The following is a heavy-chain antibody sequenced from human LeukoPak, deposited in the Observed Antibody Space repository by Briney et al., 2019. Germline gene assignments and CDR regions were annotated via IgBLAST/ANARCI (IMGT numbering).Heavy chain of an antibody. D-gene: IGHD3-22*01. J-gene: IGHJ4*02. Sequence: GGSLRLSCAASGFTVSSTYMAWVRQAPGRGLEWVALISYPRSYHYYIDSVKGRFTSSRDDSKNTFLQMNSLRAEDTALYYCAREYSDSSGYYYGLDNWGQGTLVTVSS. CDR1: GFTVSSTY. CDR3: AREYSDSSGYYYGLDN. V-gene: IGHV3-30-3*01. CDR2: ISYPRSYH.